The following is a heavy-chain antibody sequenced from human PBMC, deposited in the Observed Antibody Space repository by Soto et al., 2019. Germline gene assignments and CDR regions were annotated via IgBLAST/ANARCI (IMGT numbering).Heavy chain of an antibody. Sequence: QIQLQESGPGLVKPSETLSLTCTVSGGSISSYYWSWIRQPPGKGLEWIGYIYYSGSTNYNPSLKSRVTISVDTSKNQFSLKLSSVTAADTAVYYCASTKTYYDILSGYSPHNWFDPWGQGTLVTVSS. CDR1: GGSISSYY. CDR3: ASTKTYYDILSGYSPHNWFDP. CDR2: IYYSGST. V-gene: IGHV4-59*01. D-gene: IGHD3-9*01. J-gene: IGHJ5*02.